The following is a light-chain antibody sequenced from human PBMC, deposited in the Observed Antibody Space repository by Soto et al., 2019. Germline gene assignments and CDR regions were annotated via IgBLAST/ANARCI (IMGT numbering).Light chain of an antibody. V-gene: IGKV2D-29*02. Sequence: DVVMTQSPLSLPVTLGQPSSISCRSSQILVYSDGNTYLNWFQQRPGQSPQLLIYEVSNRFSGVPDRFSGSGSGTDFTLKISRVEAEDVGVYYCMQSIQLPWTFGQGTKVDIK. CDR3: MQSIQLPWT. CDR1: QILVYSDGNTY. CDR2: EVS. J-gene: IGKJ1*01.